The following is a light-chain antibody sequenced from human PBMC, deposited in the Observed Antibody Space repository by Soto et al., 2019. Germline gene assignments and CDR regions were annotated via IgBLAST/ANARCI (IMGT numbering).Light chain of an antibody. V-gene: IGLV2-8*01. CDR2: EVS. CDR1: SSDVGGYNY. J-gene: IGLJ2*01. Sequence: QSALTQPHSASGSPGQSVTISCTGTSSDVGGYNYVSWYQQHPGKAPKLMIYEVSKRPSGVPDRFSGSKSGNTASLTVSGLQAEDEADYYCSSYAGSNNLVFGRGTKLTV. CDR3: SSYAGSNNLV.